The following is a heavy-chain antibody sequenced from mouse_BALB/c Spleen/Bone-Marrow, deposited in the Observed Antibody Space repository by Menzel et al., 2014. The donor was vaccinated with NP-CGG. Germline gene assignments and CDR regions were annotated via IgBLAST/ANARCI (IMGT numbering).Heavy chain of an antibody. CDR2: IDPANGNT. CDR1: GFNIEDSY. V-gene: IGHV14-3*02. J-gene: IGHJ2*01. D-gene: IGHD1-1*01. Sequence: EVQLQQSGAEIVKPGASVKSSCTTSGFNIEDSYIYWMKQRPEQGLEWIGRIDPANGNTKYDPKFQGKATITVDTSSATAYLQLSSLTSEDTAVYYCARNYGSSPDYWGQGTTLTVSS. CDR3: ARNYGSSPDY.